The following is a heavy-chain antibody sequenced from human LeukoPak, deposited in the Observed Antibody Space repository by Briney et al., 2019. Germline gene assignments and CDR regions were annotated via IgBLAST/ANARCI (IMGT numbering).Heavy chain of an antibody. D-gene: IGHD2/OR15-2a*01. V-gene: IGHV3-30-3*01. CDR3: VSFYETY. J-gene: IGHJ4*02. Sequence: GGSLRLSCAASGFTFSTFTMHWVRQAPGKGLEWVAVLSFAGSTIYYADSVKGRFTISRDNSKNTLYLQMNSLRAEDTAVYCCVSFYETYWGRGTLVTVSS. CDR2: LSFAGSTI. CDR1: GFTFSTFT.